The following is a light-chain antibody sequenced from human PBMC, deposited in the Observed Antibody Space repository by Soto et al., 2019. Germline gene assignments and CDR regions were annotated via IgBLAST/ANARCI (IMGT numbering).Light chain of an antibody. J-gene: IGKJ4*01. CDR2: GAS. V-gene: IGKV1-39*01. CDR3: QQTYSVPLT. Sequence: DIQMTQSPSSLSASVGDRVTITCRASHNIVNYLSWYQRKPGKAPQLLIYGASSLQSGVPSRFSGSGSGTDFTLTISSLQPEDFATFYCQQTYSVPLTFGGGTKVDIK. CDR1: HNIVNY.